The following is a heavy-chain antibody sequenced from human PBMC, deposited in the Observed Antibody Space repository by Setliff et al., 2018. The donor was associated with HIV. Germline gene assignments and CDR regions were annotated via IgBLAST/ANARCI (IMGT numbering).Heavy chain of an antibody. CDR2: ISPSGST. CDR1: RGSFSDYY. V-gene: IGHV4-34*01. Sequence: PSETLSLICVVYRGSFSDYYWTWIRQPPGKGLEWIGEISPSGSTNYNPSLKSRVTISVDTSENQFSLKLSSVTAADTAVYYCARTPQEVVVVAATRPYYYYYMDVWGKGTTVTVSS. J-gene: IGHJ6*03. D-gene: IGHD2-15*01. CDR3: ARTPQEVVVVAATRPYYYYYMDV.